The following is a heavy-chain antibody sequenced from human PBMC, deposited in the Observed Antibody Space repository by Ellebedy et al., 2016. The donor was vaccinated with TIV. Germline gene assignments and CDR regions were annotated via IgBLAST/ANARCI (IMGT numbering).Heavy chain of an antibody. CDR2: MKQDGSEK. CDR1: GFSFSNYW. CDR3: AREVVHSGNFDS. D-gene: IGHD2-2*01. Sequence: GESLKISXEASGFSFSNYWMSWVRQGPGKGLEWVANMKQDGSEKFYVDSVNGRFTISRDNAKNSLYLQMNSLRAEDTAVYYCAREVVHSGNFDSWGQGTLVTVSS. V-gene: IGHV3-7*01. J-gene: IGHJ4*02.